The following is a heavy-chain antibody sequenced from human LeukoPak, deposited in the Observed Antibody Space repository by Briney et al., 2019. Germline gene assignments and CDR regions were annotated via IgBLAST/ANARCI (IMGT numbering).Heavy chain of an antibody. V-gene: IGHV4-59*01. J-gene: IGHJ2*01. CDR3: ARGSSSHYWYFDL. CDR1: GGSISSYF. D-gene: IGHD6-13*01. Sequence: SETLSLTCTVSGGSISSYFWSWIRQPPGKGLGWIGYIYYSGSTNYNPSLKSRVTISVDTSKNQFSLKLSSVTAADTAVYYCARGSSSHYWYFDLWGRGTLVTVSS. CDR2: IYYSGST.